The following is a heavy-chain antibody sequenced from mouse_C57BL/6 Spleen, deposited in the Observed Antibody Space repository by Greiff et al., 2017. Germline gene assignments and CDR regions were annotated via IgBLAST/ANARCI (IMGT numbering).Heavy chain of an antibody. CDR3: ARSVANWDEDYFDY. V-gene: IGHV1-22*01. Sequence: VQLQQSGPELVKPGASVKMSCKASGYTFTDYNMHWVKQSHGKSLEWIGYINPNNGGTSYNQKFKGKATFTVNKSSSTAYMELRSLTSEDSAVYYCARSVANWDEDYFDYWGQGTTLTVSS. CDR2: INPNNGGT. J-gene: IGHJ2*01. CDR1: GYTFTDYN. D-gene: IGHD4-1*01.